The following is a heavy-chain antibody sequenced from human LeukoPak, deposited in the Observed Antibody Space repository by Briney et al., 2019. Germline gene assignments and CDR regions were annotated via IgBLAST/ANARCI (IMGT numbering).Heavy chain of an antibody. CDR3: AKDASYGFWSGFFDY. V-gene: IGHV3-23*01. CDR1: GFTFSESA. D-gene: IGHD3-3*01. CDR2: LSGSGGST. J-gene: IGHJ4*02. Sequence: HPGGSLRLSCAGSGFTFSESAMNWVRQAPGKGLEWVSALSGSGGSTYFADSVKGRFTISRDNTENTLYLQMNSLRAEDTAVYFCAKDASYGFWSGFFDYWGQGTLVTVSS.